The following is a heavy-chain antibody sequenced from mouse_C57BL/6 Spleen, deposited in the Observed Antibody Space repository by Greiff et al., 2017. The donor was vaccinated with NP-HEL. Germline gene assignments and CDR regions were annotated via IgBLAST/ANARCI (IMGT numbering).Heavy chain of an antibody. V-gene: IGHV14-3*01. J-gene: IGHJ3*01. Sequence: VQLQQSVAELVRPGASVKLSCTASGFNIKNTYMHWVKQRPEQGLEWIGRIDPANGNTKYAPKFQGQATITADPSSNTAYLQLSSLTSEDTAIYYCARDYYGSSPSWFAYWGQGTLVTVSA. D-gene: IGHD1-1*01. CDR2: IDPANGNT. CDR1: GFNIKNTY. CDR3: ARDYYGSSPSWFAY.